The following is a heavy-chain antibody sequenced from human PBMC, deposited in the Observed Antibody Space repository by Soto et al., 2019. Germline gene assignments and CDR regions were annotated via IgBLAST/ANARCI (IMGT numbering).Heavy chain of an antibody. CDR1: GGSISSYY. D-gene: IGHD3-16*01. CDR3: ARGVPFRRVNFDY. CDR2: IYYSGST. V-gene: IGHV4-59*01. Sequence: PWETLSLTCTVSGGSISSYYWSWIRQPPGKGLEWIGYIYYSGSTNYNPSLKSRVTISVDTSKNQFSLKLSSVTAADTAVYYCARGVPFRRVNFDYWGQGTLVTVSS. J-gene: IGHJ4*02.